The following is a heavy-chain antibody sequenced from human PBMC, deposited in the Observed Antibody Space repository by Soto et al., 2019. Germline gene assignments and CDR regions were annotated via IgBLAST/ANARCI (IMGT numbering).Heavy chain of an antibody. D-gene: IGHD3-22*01. CDR1: GFTFTSYG. V-gene: IGHV1-18*04. Sequence: ASVKVSCKASGFTFTSYGINWVRQAPGQGLEWMGWISAYNCNTNYAQKLQGRVTMTTDTSTSTAYMELRSLRSDDTAVYYCARASSGYSFEYWGQGTLVTVSS. CDR3: ARASSGYSFEY. J-gene: IGHJ4*02. CDR2: ISAYNCNT.